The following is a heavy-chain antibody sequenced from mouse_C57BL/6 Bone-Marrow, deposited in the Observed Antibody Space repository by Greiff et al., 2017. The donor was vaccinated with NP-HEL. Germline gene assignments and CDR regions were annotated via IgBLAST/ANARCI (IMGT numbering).Heavy chain of an antibody. CDR2: IYPGSGST. Sequence: QVQLPQPGAELVKPGASVKMSCKASGYTFTSYWITWVKQRPGQGLEWIGDIYPGSGSTNYNEKFKSKATLTVDTSSSTAYMQLSSLTSEDSAVYYCARRVYSNYDAMDYWGQGTSVTVSS. CDR1: GYTFTSYW. D-gene: IGHD2-5*01. V-gene: IGHV1-55*01. CDR3: ARRVYSNYDAMDY. J-gene: IGHJ4*01.